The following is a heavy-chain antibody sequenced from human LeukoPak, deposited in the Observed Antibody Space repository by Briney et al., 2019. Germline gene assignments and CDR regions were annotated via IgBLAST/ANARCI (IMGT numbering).Heavy chain of an antibody. Sequence: SETLSLTCTVSGGSISSYYWSWIRQPAGKGLEWIGRIYTSGSTNYDPSLKSRVTISVDTSKNQFSLKLSSVTAADTAVYYCARGREPHLSVRRRYMDVWGKGTTVAVSS. V-gene: IGHV4-4*07. J-gene: IGHJ6*03. CDR3: ARGREPHLSVRRRYMDV. CDR1: GGSISSYY. D-gene: IGHD1-26*01. CDR2: IYTSGST.